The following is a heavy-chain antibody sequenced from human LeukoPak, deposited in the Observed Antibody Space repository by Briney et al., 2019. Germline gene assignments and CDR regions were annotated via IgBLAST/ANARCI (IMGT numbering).Heavy chain of an antibody. J-gene: IGHJ4*02. CDR1: GFTFSSYG. V-gene: IGHV3-30*02. CDR2: IRYDGSNK. CDR3: AKDGFDLYSGYDSGGYLDY. Sequence: PGGSLRLPCAASGFTFSSYGMHWVRQAPGKGLEWVAFIRYDGSNKYYADSVKGRFTISRDNSKNTLYLQMNSLRAEDTAVYYCAKDGFDLYSGYDSGGYLDYWGQGTLVTVSS. D-gene: IGHD5-12*01.